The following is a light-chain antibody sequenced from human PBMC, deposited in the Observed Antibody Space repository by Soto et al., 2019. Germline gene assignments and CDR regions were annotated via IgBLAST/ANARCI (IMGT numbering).Light chain of an antibody. V-gene: IGLV1-44*01. CDR1: SSNIGSNT. CDR3: VAWDDSLNGVV. J-gene: IGLJ2*01. CDR2: SNN. Sequence: QSVLTQPPSASGTPGQRVTISCSGSSSNIGSNTVNWYQHLPGTAPKLLIYSNNQRPSGVPDRFSASKSGTSASLAISGLQSEDEADYYCVAWDDSLNGVVFGGGTKLTVL.